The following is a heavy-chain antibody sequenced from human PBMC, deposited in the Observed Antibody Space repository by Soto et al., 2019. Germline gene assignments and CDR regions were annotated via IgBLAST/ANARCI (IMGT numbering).Heavy chain of an antibody. D-gene: IGHD4-17*01. CDR2: IWYDGSNK. Sequence: QVQLVESGGGVVQPGRSLRLSCAAYGFTFSIYGMHWVRQAPGKGLEWVAVIWYDGSNKYYADSVKGRFTISRDNSKNTLYLQMNSLRAEDTAVYYCARDLSGDYVSYYYGMDVWGQGTKVTVSS. J-gene: IGHJ6*02. CDR3: ARDLSGDYVSYYYGMDV. CDR1: GFTFSIYG. V-gene: IGHV3-33*01.